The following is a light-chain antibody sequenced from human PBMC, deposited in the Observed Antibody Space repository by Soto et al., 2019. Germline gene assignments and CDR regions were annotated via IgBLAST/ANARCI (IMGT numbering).Light chain of an antibody. Sequence: DIQMTQSPSTLSASVGDRVTITCRASQSISGWLAWYQQKPGEAPKLLIYDASSLESGVPSRFSGSESETEFTLTISSLQPDDLGTYYCQQYKSGYTFGQGTRLAIK. CDR3: QQYKSGYT. V-gene: IGKV1-5*01. CDR1: QSISGW. CDR2: DAS. J-gene: IGKJ2*01.